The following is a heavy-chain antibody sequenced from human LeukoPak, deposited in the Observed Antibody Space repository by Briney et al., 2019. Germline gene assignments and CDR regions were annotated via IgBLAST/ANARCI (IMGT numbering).Heavy chain of an antibody. CDR2: ISSSSSYT. D-gene: IGHD5-24*01. V-gene: IGHV3-11*03. J-gene: IGHJ4*02. CDR3: ARRMATIYFDC. CDR1: GFTFSDYY. Sequence: PGGSLRLSCAASGFTFSDYYMSWIRQAPGKGLEWVSYISSSSSYTNYADSVKGRFTISRDNAKNSLYLQTNSLRAEDTAVYYCARRMATIYFDCWGQGTLVTVSS.